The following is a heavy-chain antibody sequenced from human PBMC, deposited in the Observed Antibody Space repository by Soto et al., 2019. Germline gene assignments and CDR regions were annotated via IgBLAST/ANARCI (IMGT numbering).Heavy chain of an antibody. CDR3: ARRCGDAFDF. Sequence: QVQLQESGPGLVKPSETLSLTCTVSGGSISSYYWSWIRQPPGKGLEWIGYIYYSGSTNYNPSLXGXVXIXXDTSKNRFPLKLSSVTAADTAVYYCARRCGDAFDFWGQGTLVTVSS. V-gene: IGHV4-59*08. D-gene: IGHD4-17*01. J-gene: IGHJ4*02. CDR2: IYYSGST. CDR1: GGSISSYY.